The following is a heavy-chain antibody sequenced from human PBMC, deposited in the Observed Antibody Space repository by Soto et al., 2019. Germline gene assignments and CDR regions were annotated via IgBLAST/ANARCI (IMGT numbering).Heavy chain of an antibody. Sequence: ASVKVSCKASGYTFTGYYMHWVRQAPGQGLEWMGWINPNSGGTNYAQKFQGWVTMTRDTSISTAYMELSRLRSDDTAVYYCARDMGVVAAAGSSRLYYYGMDVWGQGTTVTVSS. D-gene: IGHD6-13*01. CDR1: GYTFTGYY. CDR2: INPNSGGT. CDR3: ARDMGVVAAAGSSRLYYYGMDV. V-gene: IGHV1-2*04. J-gene: IGHJ6*02.